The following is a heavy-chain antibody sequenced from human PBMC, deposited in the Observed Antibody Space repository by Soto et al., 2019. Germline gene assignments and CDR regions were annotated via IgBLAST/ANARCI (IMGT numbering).Heavy chain of an antibody. CDR1: GGSFSGYY. CDR3: ARGSELSPVEWLLYGYFDY. J-gene: IGHJ4*02. CDR2: INHSGST. D-gene: IGHD3-3*01. V-gene: IGHV4-34*01. Sequence: SETLSLTCAVYGGSFSGYYWSWIRQPPGKGLEWIGEINHSGSTNYNPSLKSRVTISVDTSKNQFSLKLSSVTAADTAVYYCARGSELSPVEWLLYGYFDYWGQGTLVTVSS.